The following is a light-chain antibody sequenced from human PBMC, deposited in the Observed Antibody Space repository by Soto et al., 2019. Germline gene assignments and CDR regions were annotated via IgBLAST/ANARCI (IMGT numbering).Light chain of an antibody. CDR1: QSVTNNY. V-gene: IGKV3-20*01. CDR3: QQYGSLWT. CDR2: GAS. J-gene: IGKJ1*01. Sequence: EFVLTQSPGTLSLSPGERATLSCRASQSVTNNYLAWYQQKTVQAPRLLIYGASIRVIGIPDRFSGSGSGTDFTLTISRLEPEDFAMYYCQQYGSLWTFGQGTKVEFK.